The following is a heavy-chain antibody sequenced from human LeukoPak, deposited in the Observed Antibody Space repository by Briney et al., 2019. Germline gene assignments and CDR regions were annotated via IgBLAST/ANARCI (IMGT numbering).Heavy chain of an antibody. Sequence: TLSLTCAVYGGSFSGYYWSWIRQPPGKALEWLARIDWDDDKYYSTSLKTRLTISKDTSKNQVVLTMTNMDPVDTATYYCARYTHSKNAFDIWGQGTMVTVSS. CDR3: ARYTHSKNAFDI. CDR2: IDWDDDK. D-gene: IGHD2-2*02. V-gene: IGHV2-70*11. CDR1: GGSFSGYY. J-gene: IGHJ3*02.